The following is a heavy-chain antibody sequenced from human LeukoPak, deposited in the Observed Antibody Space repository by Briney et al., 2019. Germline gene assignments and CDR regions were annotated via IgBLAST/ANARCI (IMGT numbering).Heavy chain of an antibody. D-gene: IGHD3-9*01. V-gene: IGHV3-15*01. J-gene: IGHJ4*02. CDR3: TSFDQGLF. CDR2: IKDKSDNETT. CDR1: GFTFSTYW. Sequence: GGSLRLSCAASGFTFSTYWMTWVRQAPGKGLEWVGRIKDKSDNETTDYAAPVKGRFTISRDDSRNMLYLQMSSLKTEDTAVYYCTSFDQGLFWGQGTLVTVSS.